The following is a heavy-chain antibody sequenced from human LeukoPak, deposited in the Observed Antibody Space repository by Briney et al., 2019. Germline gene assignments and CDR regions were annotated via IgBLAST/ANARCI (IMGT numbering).Heavy chain of an antibody. CDR1: GFTFSSYA. CDR2: ISGSGGST. V-gene: IGHV3-23*01. Sequence: PGGSLRLSCAASGFTFSSYAMSWVRQAPGKGLEWVSAISGSGGSTYYADSVKGRFTISRDNSKNTLYLQMNSLRAEDTAVYYCAKDRIYMRAAWWAAPVDYWGQGTLVTVSS. J-gene: IGHJ4*02. CDR3: AKDRIYMRAAWWAAPVDY. D-gene: IGHD2-15*01.